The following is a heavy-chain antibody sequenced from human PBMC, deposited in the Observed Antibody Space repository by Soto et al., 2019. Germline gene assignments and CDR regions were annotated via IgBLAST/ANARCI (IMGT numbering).Heavy chain of an antibody. CDR3: ARGRWFGDHYYYGMDV. Sequence: SSETLSLTCAVYGGSFSGYDGSWIRQPPGKGLEWIGEINHSGSTNYNPSLKSRVTISVDTSKNQFSLKLSSVTAADTAVYYCARGRWFGDHYYYGMDVWGQGTTVTVSS. J-gene: IGHJ6*02. CDR2: INHSGST. CDR1: GGSFSGYD. V-gene: IGHV4-34*01. D-gene: IGHD3-10*01.